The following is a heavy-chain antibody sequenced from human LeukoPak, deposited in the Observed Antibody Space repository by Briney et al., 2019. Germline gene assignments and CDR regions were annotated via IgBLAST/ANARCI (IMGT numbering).Heavy chain of an antibody. CDR1: GFTFSKYW. D-gene: IGHD6-19*01. J-gene: IGHJ2*01. CDR2: IKQDGSQR. CDR3: ARDQVWSSGWYRGKRRWYFDL. Sequence: GGSLRLSCAASGFTFSKYWMTWVRQAPGKGLEWVANIKQDGSQRSYADSVRGRFTISRDNTKNSGYLQMSSLRAEDMAVYYCARDQVWSSGWYRGKRRWYFDLWGRGTLVTVSS. V-gene: IGHV3-7*01.